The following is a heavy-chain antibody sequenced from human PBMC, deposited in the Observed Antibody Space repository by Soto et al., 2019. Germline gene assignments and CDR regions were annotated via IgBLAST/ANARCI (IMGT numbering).Heavy chain of an antibody. D-gene: IGHD3-3*01. CDR2: INPNSGGT. J-gene: IGHJ4*02. CDR3: ARGPMRYYFWSGYQFDF. CDR1: GYTFTGYY. Sequence: GSSVKVCCKASGYTFTGYYMHWVRQAPGQGLEWMGWINPNSGGTNYAQKFQGRVTMTRDTSISTAYMELSRLRSDDTAVYYCARGPMRYYFWSGYQFDFWGQRSLVSVSA. V-gene: IGHV1-2*02.